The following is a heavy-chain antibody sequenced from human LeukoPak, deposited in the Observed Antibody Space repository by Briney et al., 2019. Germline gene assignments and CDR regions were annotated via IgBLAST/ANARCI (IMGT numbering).Heavy chain of an antibody. CDR1: GFTFSSYS. J-gene: IGHJ6*02. Sequence: PGGSLRLSCAASGFTFSSYSMNWVRQAPGKGLEWVSAISGSGGSTYYADSVKGRFTISRDNSKNTLYLQMNSLRAEDTAVYYCAKVDREYQLLGTWAEYGMDVWGQGTTVTVSS. D-gene: IGHD2-2*01. CDR3: AKVDREYQLLGTWAEYGMDV. CDR2: ISGSGGST. V-gene: IGHV3-23*01.